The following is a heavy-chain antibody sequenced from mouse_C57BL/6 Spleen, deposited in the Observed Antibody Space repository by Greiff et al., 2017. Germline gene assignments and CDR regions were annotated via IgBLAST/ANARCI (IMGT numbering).Heavy chain of an antibody. V-gene: IGHV5-4*01. D-gene: IGHD4-1*02. CDR2: ISDGGSYT. CDR1: GFTFSSYA. CDR3: ARDAQLGNYFDY. J-gene: IGHJ2*01. Sequence: EVKVEESGGGLVKPGGSLKLSCAASGFTFSSYAMSWVRQTPEKRLEWVATISDGGSYTYYPDNVKGRFTISRDNAKNNLYLQMSHLKSEDTAKYYCARDAQLGNYFDYWGQGTTLTVSS.